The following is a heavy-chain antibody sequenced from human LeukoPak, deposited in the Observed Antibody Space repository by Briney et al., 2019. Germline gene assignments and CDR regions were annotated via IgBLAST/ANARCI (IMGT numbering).Heavy chain of an antibody. V-gene: IGHV3-33*06. CDR2: IWYDGSKK. D-gene: IGHD3-22*01. CDR1: GFTFSSYG. CDR3: AKADSYYYDSSGLDY. J-gene: IGHJ4*02. Sequence: GRSLRLSCAASGFTFSSYGFHWVRQAPGKGLEWVAIIWYDGSKKYYSDSVKGRFTISRDNSKNTLYLQMNSLRAEDTAVYYCAKADSYYYDSSGLDYWGQGTLVTVSS.